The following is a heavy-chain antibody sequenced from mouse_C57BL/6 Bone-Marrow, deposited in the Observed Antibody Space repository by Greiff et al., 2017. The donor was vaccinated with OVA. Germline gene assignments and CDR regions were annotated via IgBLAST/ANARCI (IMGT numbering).Heavy chain of an antibody. J-gene: IGHJ2*01. V-gene: IGHV14-4*01. CDR3: TSSTVVAPYFDY. CDR2: IDPENGDT. CDR1: GFNIKDDY. D-gene: IGHD1-1*01. Sequence: SGAELVRPGASVKLSCTASGFNIKDDYMHWVKQRPEQGLEWIGWIDPENGDTEYASKFQGKATITADTSSNTAYLQLSSLTSEDTAVYYCTSSTVVAPYFDYWGQGTTLTVSS.